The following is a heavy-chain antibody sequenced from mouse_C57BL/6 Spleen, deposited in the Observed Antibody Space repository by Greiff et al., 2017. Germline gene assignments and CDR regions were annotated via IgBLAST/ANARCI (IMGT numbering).Heavy chain of an antibody. J-gene: IGHJ1*03. CDR2: INYDGSST. V-gene: IGHV5-16*01. CDR1: GFTFSDYY. D-gene: IGHD4-1*01. CDR3: AREMDWEGRYFDV. Sequence: EVHLVESEGGLVQPGSSMKLSCTASGFTFSDYYMAWVRQVPEKGLEWVANINYDGSSTYYLDSLKSRFIISRDNAKNILYLQMSSLKSEDTATYYCAREMDWEGRYFDVWGTGTTVTVSS.